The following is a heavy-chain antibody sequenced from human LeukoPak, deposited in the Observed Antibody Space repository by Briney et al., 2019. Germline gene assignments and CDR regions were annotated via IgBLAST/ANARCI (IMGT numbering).Heavy chain of an antibody. CDR3: ATDSCSGGSCYLDN. Sequence: ASVKVSCKVSGYTLTELSMHWVRQGPGKGLEWMGGFDPEDGDTIYAQKFQGRVTVTEDRSTDTAYMELSSLRSEDTAEYYCATDSCSGGSCYLDNWGQGTLVTVSS. D-gene: IGHD2-15*01. J-gene: IGHJ4*02. CDR2: FDPEDGDT. CDR1: GYTLTELS. V-gene: IGHV1-24*01.